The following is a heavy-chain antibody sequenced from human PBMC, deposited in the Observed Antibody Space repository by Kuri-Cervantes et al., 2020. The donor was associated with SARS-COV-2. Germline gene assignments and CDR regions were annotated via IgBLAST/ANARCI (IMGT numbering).Heavy chain of an antibody. Sequence: GESLKISCAASGFTFSSYGMHWVRQAPGKGLEWVAFIRYDGSNKYYADSVKGRFTISRDNSKNSLYLEMNSLRPEDTAVYYCAKGKALEAVTTTFDYWGQGTLVTVSS. CDR1: GFTFSSYG. D-gene: IGHD4-17*01. CDR2: IRYDGSNK. CDR3: AKGKALEAVTTTFDY. V-gene: IGHV3-30*02. J-gene: IGHJ4*02.